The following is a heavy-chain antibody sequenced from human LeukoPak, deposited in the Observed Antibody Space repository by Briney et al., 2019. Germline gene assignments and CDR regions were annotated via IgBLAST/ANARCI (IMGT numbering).Heavy chain of an antibody. CDR2: INPNSGGT. D-gene: IGHD6-13*01. V-gene: IGHV1-2*02. Sequence: GASVKVSCKASGYTFTGYYMHWVRQAPGQGLEWMGWINPNSGGTNYAQKFQGRVTMTRDTSISTAYMELSRLRSDDTAVYYCARDMYSSSLGYYYMDVWGKGTTVTISS. J-gene: IGHJ6*03. CDR3: ARDMYSSSLGYYYMDV. CDR1: GYTFTGYY.